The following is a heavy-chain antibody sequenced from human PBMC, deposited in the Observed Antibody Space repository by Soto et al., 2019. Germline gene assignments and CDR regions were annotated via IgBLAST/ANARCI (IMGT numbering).Heavy chain of an antibody. Sequence: GESLKISCKGSGYSFTSYWIGWVRQMPGKGLEWMGIIYPGDSDTRYSPSFQGQVTISADKSISTAYLQWSSLKASDTAMYYCARREVLSGYYEALFDYWGQGTLVTVSS. V-gene: IGHV5-51*01. D-gene: IGHD3-22*01. CDR2: IYPGDSDT. CDR1: GYSFTSYW. J-gene: IGHJ4*02. CDR3: ARREVLSGYYEALFDY.